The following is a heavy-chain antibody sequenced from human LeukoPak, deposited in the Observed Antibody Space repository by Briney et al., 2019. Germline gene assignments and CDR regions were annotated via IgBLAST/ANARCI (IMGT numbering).Heavy chain of an antibody. CDR1: GFTFSNYA. Sequence: GGSLRLSCAASGFTFSNYAMSWVRQAPGKGLEWVSVISGSGITTYYADSVKGRFTISRDHSTDTLSLKMNSLRAEETALYYCAKHGGPDYYYYMDVWGKGTTVTVSS. CDR2: ISGSGITT. CDR3: AKHGGPDYYYYMDV. J-gene: IGHJ6*03. V-gene: IGHV3-23*01. D-gene: IGHD3-3*01.